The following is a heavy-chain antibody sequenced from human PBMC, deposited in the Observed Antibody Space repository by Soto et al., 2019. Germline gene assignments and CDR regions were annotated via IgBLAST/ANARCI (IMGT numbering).Heavy chain of an antibody. Sequence: ASVKFSCQTSGYTFTGYYVHLVRQAPGQGLEWLGWINPDSGNTNYAQKLQGRVTMTTDTSTSTAYMELRSLRSDDTAVYYCARAFGPDCSGGSCYPGPNWFDPWGQGTLVTVSS. CDR1: GYTFTGYY. CDR2: INPDSGNT. CDR3: ARAFGPDCSGGSCYPGPNWFDP. J-gene: IGHJ5*02. V-gene: IGHV1-18*04. D-gene: IGHD2-15*01.